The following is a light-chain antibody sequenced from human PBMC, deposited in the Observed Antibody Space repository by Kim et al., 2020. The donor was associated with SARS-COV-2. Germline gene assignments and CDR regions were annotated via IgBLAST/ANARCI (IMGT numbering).Light chain of an antibody. V-gene: IGLV2-14*01. CDR3: SSYTCSSTFV. CDR2: DVS. CDR1: SSDVGGYNY. Sequence: QSALTQPASVSGSPGQSITISCTGTSSDVGGYNYVSWYQQHPGKAPKLMIYDVSKRPSGVSNRFSGSNSGNTASLTISGLQAEDEADYYCSSYTCSSTFVFGTGTQVTVL. J-gene: IGLJ1*01.